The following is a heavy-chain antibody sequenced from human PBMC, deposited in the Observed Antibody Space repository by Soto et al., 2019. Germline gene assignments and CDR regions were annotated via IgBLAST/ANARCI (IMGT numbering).Heavy chain of an antibody. V-gene: IGHV5-51*01. CDR2: IYPSDSDT. Sequence: GESLKISCKGSGYNFAGYWIAWVRQMPGKGLELMGIIYPSDSDTRYRPSFQGQVTISADKSISSAYLQWSSLRASDTAMYYCARGGVSARTFDYWGQGTPVTVSS. J-gene: IGHJ4*02. CDR1: GYNFAGYW. D-gene: IGHD6-6*01. CDR3: ARGGVSARTFDY.